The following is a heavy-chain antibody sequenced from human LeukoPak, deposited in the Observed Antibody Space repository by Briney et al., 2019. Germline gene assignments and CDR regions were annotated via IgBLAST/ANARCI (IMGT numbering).Heavy chain of an antibody. V-gene: IGHV1-18*01. D-gene: IGHD6-13*01. J-gene: IGHJ5*02. CDR2: ISAYNGNT. CDR1: GYTFTSYG. CDR3: ARVRLPGMAAAGTWWFDP. Sequence: ASVKVSCKASGYTFTSYGISWVRQAPGQGLEWMGWISAYNGNTNYAQKLQGRVTMTTDTSTSTAYMELRSLRSDDTAVYYCARVRLPGMAAAGTWWFDPWGQGTLVTVSS.